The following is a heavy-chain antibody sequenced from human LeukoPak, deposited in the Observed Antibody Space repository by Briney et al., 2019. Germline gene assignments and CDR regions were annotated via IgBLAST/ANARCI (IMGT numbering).Heavy chain of an antibody. V-gene: IGHV1-2*02. CDR1: GYTFTGYY. CDR2: IHPNSGGT. J-gene: IGHJ6*02. D-gene: IGHD5-12*01. Sequence: GASVKVSCKASGYTFTGYYIHWVRQAPGQGLEWMGWIHPNSGGTNYAQKFQGSVTLTRDTSISTAYMELSRLRSDNTAVYYCARDRYSGYDLNYGMDVWGQGTTVTVSS. CDR3: ARDRYSGYDLNYGMDV.